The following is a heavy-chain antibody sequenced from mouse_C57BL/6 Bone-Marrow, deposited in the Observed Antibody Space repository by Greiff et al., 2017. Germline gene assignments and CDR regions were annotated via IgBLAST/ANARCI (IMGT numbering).Heavy chain of an antibody. CDR3: ARGYYGSSVYFDY. CDR1: GFTFSDYG. CDR2: ISSGSSTI. D-gene: IGHD1-1*01. J-gene: IGHJ2*01. Sequence: EVKLMESGGGLVKPGGSLKLSCAASGFTFSDYGMHWVRQAPEKGLEWVAYISSGSSTIYYADTVKGRFTISRDNAKNTLFLQMTSLRSEDTAMYYCARGYYGSSVYFDYWGQGTTLTVSS. V-gene: IGHV5-17*01.